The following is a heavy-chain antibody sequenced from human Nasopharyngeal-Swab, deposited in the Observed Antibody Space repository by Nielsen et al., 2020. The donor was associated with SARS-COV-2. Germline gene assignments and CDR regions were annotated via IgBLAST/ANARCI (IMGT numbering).Heavy chain of an antibody. J-gene: IGHJ6*02. CDR1: GGSFSGYY. V-gene: IGHV4-34*01. CDR3: ASIAARSGFGMDV. Sequence: ESLKISCAVYGGSFSGYYWSWIRQPPGKGLEWIGEINHSGSTNYNPSLKSRVTISVGTSKNQFSLKLSSVTAADTAVYYCASIAARSGFGMDVWGQGTTVTVSS. D-gene: IGHD6-6*01. CDR2: INHSGST.